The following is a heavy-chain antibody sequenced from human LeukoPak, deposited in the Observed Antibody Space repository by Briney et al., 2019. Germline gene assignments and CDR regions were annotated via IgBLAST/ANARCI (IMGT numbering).Heavy chain of an antibody. CDR2: IYYSGST. D-gene: IGHD3-3*01. J-gene: IGHJ6*02. CDR3: ASFEGPLDFWSGYYASYYYYGMDV. V-gene: IGHV4-59*01. Sequence: PSETLSLTCTVSGGSISSYYWSWIRQPPGKGLEWIGYIYYSGSTNYNPSLKSRVTISVDTSKNQFSLKLSSVTAADTAVYYCASFEGPLDFWSGYYASYYYYGMDVWGQGTTVTVSS. CDR1: GGSISSYY.